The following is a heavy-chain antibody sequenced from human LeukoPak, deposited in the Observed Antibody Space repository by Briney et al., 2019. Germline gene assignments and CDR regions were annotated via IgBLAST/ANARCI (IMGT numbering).Heavy chain of an antibody. D-gene: IGHD2-2*01. CDR3: ARVGIVVVPAAGESDY. Sequence: GGSLRLSCAASGFTFSSHSMNWVRQAPGKGLEWVSSISSSSSYIYYADSVKGRFTISRDNAKNSLYLQMNSLRAEDTAVYYCARVGIVVVPAAGESDYWGQGTLVTVSS. J-gene: IGHJ4*02. CDR1: GFTFSSHS. CDR2: ISSSSSYI. V-gene: IGHV3-21*01.